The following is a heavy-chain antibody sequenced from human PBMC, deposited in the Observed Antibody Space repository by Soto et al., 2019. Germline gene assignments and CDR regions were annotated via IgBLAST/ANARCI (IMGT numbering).Heavy chain of an antibody. J-gene: IGHJ4*02. V-gene: IGHV4-31*03. Sequence: QVQLQESGPGLVKPSQTLSLTCTVSGSSMNSGGYCWNWIRQHPGEGLEWIGCISYGGTTSYNPSLKSRLTISVDTSKNQFSLMLNSVTAADTAVYYCSRGILVWGQGTLITVSS. D-gene: IGHD2-15*01. CDR2: ISYGGTT. CDR3: SRGILV. CDR1: GSSMNSGGYC.